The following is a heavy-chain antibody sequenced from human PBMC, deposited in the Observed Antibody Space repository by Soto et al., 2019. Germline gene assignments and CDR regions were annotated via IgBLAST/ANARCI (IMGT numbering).Heavy chain of an antibody. Sequence: VHLVESGGGLVQPGGSLRLSCAASGFSFSASGMNWVRQSPVKGLEWLAYINAGSDYIYYADSVKGRFTISRDNAKNTLFLQMNSLRDEDTALYYCAMDRWDDGYMSEDYWGQGTQVTVSS. CDR2: INAGSDYI. CDR3: AMDRWDDGYMSEDY. V-gene: IGHV3-48*02. CDR1: GFSFSASG. D-gene: IGHD5-18*01. J-gene: IGHJ4*02.